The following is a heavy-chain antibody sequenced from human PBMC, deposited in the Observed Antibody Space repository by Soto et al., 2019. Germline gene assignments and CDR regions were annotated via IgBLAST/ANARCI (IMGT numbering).Heavy chain of an antibody. CDR1: GYTFTSYD. D-gene: IGHD4-17*01. J-gene: IGHJ4*02. CDR3: ARLLHHRDYPLGY. V-gene: IGHV1-18*01. CDR2: ISAYNGNT. Sequence: QVQLVQSGAEVKKPGASVKVSCKASGYTFTSYDISWVRQAPGQGLEWMGWISAYNGNTNYAENPQGRVTLTTDTSPSTAYFDLTSLRSDHTPVYYCARLLHHRDYPLGYWGQGTLVTVSS.